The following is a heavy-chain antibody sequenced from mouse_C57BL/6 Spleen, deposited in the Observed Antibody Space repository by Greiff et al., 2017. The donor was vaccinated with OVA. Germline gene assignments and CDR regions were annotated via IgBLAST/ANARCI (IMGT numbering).Heavy chain of an antibody. D-gene: IGHD1-1*01. J-gene: IGHJ1*03. V-gene: IGHV1-15*01. CDR1: GYTFTDYE. CDR2: IDPETGGT. CDR3: KRRIPYYYGSSLGYFDV. Sequence: QVQLQQSGAELVRPGASVTLSCKASGYTFTDYEMHWVKQTPVHGLEWIGAIDPETGGTAYNQKFKGKAILTADKSSSTAYMELRSLTSEDSAVYYCKRRIPYYYGSSLGYFDVWGTGTTVTVSS.